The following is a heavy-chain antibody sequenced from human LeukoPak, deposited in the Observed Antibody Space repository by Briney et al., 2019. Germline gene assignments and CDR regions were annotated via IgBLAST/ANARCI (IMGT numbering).Heavy chain of an antibody. CDR1: GFTFSIYA. J-gene: IGHJ6*03. Sequence: QSGGSLRLSCAASGFTFSIYAMSWVRQAPGKGLEWVSSISGSGGTTYYADSVKGRITISRDNAKNSLYLQMNSLRAEDTAVYYCARGVMVSYYMDVWGKGTTVTVSS. D-gene: IGHD2-8*01. CDR3: ARGVMVSYYMDV. CDR2: ISGSGGTT. V-gene: IGHV3-23*01.